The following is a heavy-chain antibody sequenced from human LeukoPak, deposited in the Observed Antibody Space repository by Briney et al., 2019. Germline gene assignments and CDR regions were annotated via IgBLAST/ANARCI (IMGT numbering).Heavy chain of an antibody. D-gene: IGHD3-22*01. Sequence: TSETLSLTCAVYGGSFSGYYWSWIRQPPGKGLEWIGEINHSGSTNYNPSLKSRVTISVDTSKNQFSLKLTSVTAADTAVYYCARDRHYYDSSGYYNWYFDLWGRGTLVTVSS. CDR2: INHSGST. J-gene: IGHJ2*01. CDR1: GGSFSGYY. CDR3: ARDRHYYDSSGYYNWYFDL. V-gene: IGHV4-34*01.